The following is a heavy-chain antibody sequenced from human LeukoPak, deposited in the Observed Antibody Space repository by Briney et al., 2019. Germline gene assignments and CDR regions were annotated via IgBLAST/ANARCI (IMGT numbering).Heavy chain of an antibody. Sequence: ASVKVSCKASGYSFTSFGFTWVRQAPGQGLEWMGWISVYNDNAKYSQNFQGRVTLTTDVYTSTASMELRSLRVDDTAAYYCARDPGYCRTTTCPNWLDPWGQGTLVTVSS. V-gene: IGHV1-18*01. CDR1: GYSFTSFG. CDR3: ARDPGYCRTTTCPNWLDP. J-gene: IGHJ5*02. D-gene: IGHD2-2*03. CDR2: ISVYNDNA.